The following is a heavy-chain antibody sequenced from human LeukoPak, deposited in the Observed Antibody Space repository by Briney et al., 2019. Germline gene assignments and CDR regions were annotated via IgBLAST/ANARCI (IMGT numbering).Heavy chain of an antibody. J-gene: IGHJ4*02. D-gene: IGHD7-27*01. Sequence: SETLSLTCTVSGGSISSGGYYWSWIRQHPGKGLEWIGYIYYSGSTYYNPSLKSRLSISLDTSKNQRSLKLSSVTAADTAVYYCARGRGTGTNTGALDSWGQGTLVAVSS. V-gene: IGHV4-31*03. CDR1: GGSISSGGYY. CDR2: IYYSGST. CDR3: ARGRGTGTNTGALDS.